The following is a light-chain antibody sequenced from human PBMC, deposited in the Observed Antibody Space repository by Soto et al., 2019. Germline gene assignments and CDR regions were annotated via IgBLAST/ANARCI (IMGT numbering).Light chain of an antibody. V-gene: IGLV2-8*01. CDR1: KNVIGVYDF. J-gene: IGLJ1*01. CDR3: TSYAGSNTYV. CDR2: TVV. Sequence: QSALTHPPSASGSPGQSVTISCTATKNVIGVYDFVSWYQHHPGKAPRQIIYTVVQRPSRIPDPFSGSKSGNTASLAVSGLHAAEEADYFGTSYAGSNTYVYGSGTKAPV.